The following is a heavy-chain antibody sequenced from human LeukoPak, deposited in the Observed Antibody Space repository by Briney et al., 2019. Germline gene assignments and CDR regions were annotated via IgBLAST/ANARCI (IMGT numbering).Heavy chain of an antibody. V-gene: IGHV3-23*01. D-gene: IGHD4-17*01. CDR2: ISGSGGST. CDR3: AKALGDYPFYYYYYMDV. Sequence: GGSLRLSCVVSGFRFSSYSINWVRQAPGKGLEWVSAISGSGGSTYYADSVKGRFTISRDNSKNTLYLQMNSLRAEDTAVYYCAKALGDYPFYYYYYMDVWGKGTTVTVSS. CDR1: GFRFSSYS. J-gene: IGHJ6*03.